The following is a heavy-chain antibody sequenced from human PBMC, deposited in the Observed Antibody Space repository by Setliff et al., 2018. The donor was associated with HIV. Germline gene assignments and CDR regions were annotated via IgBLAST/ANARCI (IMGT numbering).Heavy chain of an antibody. Sequence: SETLSLTCSVSGGSISSSYYYWGWIRQPPGKGLEWIGAIYYSGTTYYNSTLRSRVTISVDTSKNQFSLKLNSVTAADTAVYYCARIKAFGSGSYPLDFWGQGTPVTVSS. CDR1: GGSISSSYYY. J-gene: IGHJ4*02. CDR3: ARIKAFGSGSYPLDF. D-gene: IGHD3-10*01. V-gene: IGHV4-39*01. CDR2: IYYSGTT.